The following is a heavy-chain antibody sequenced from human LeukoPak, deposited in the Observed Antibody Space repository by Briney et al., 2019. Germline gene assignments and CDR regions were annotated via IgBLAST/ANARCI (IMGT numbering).Heavy chain of an antibody. CDR2: ISITSSSI. CDR3: ARNPGGAYFDY. J-gene: IGHJ4*02. CDR1: GFTFSSYG. D-gene: IGHD3-10*01. Sequence: GGSLRLSCAASGFTFSSYGMNWVRQAPGRGLEWVSYISITSSSIQYADSVKGRFTISRDNVGNSLYLQMNSLRDDDTAVYFCARNPGGAYFDYWGQGALVTVSS. V-gene: IGHV3-48*02.